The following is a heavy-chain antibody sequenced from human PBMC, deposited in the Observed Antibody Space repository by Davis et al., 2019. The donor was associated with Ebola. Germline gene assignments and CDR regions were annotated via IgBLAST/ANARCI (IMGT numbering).Heavy chain of an antibody. V-gene: IGHV4-34*01. CDR3: ARGYSGWFDP. J-gene: IGHJ5*02. Sequence: GSLRLSCAVYGGSFSGYYWGWIRQPPGKGLEWIGEINHSGSTNYNPSLKSRVTISVDTSKNQFSLKLSSVTAADTAVYYCARGYSGWFDPWGQGTVVTVSS. CDR1: GGSFSGYY. CDR2: INHSGST. D-gene: IGHD2-21*01.